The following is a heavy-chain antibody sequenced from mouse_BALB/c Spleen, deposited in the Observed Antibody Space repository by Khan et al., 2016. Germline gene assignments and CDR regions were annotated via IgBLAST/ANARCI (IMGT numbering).Heavy chain of an antibody. CDR1: GFNIKDYY. CDR2: IDPENGNT. CDR3: ALDCSWFAY. J-gene: IGHJ3*01. D-gene: IGHD2-4*01. V-gene: IGHV14-1*02. Sequence: EVQLLESGAELVRPGALVKLSCKASGFNIKDYYMHWVKQRPEQGLEWIGWIDPENGNTIYDPKFQGKASITADTSSNTAYLQLSSLTSEDTAVYYCALDCSWFAYWGQGTLVTVSA.